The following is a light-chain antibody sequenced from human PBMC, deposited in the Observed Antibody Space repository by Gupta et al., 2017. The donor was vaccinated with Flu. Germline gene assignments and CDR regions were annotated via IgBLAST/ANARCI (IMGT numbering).Light chain of an antibody. CDR2: NNG. CDR1: NIGTKS. Sequence: SYVATQPSSMSVPPGQAATITCGGDNIGTKSVHWYQQKSGQAPVLFIYNNGGRPSWSPGRFSASNSGTTATMTINRVEAGDEAGYYCQVCEKNSALPGVFSPGTRVTV. V-gene: IGLV3-21*02. CDR3: QVCEKNSALPGV. J-gene: IGLJ1*01.